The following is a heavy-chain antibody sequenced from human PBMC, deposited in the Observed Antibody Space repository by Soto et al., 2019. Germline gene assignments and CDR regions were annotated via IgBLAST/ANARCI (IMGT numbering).Heavy chain of an antibody. CDR1: GGTFSSYA. V-gene: IGHV1-69*01. Sequence: QVQLVQSGAEVKKPGSSVKVSCKASGGTFSSYAISWVRQAPGQGLEWMGGIIPIFGTANYAQKFQCRVTITADESTSTAYMELSSLRSEDKAVYYCARETYYYDSSGYGLFDYWGKGTLVTVSS. CDR2: IIPIFGTA. CDR3: ARETYYYDSSGYGLFDY. D-gene: IGHD3-22*01. J-gene: IGHJ4*02.